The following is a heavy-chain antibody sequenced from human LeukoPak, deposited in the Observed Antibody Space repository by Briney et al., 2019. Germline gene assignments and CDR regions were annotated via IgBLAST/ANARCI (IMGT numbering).Heavy chain of an antibody. CDR2: IIPIFGTA. CDR3: AGYCSSTSCYGTYYYYGMDV. CDR1: GGTFSSYA. D-gene: IGHD2-2*01. V-gene: IGHV1-69*13. Sequence: SVKVSCKASGGTFSSYAISWVRLAPGQGLEWMGGIIPIFGTANYAQKFQGRVTITADESTSTAYMELSSLRSEDTAVYYCAGYCSSTSCYGTYYYYGMDVWGQGTTVTVSS. J-gene: IGHJ6*02.